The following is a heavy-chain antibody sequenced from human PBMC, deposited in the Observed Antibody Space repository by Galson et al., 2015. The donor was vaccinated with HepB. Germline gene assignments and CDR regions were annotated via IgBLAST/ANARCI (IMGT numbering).Heavy chain of an antibody. J-gene: IGHJ4*02. V-gene: IGHV3-21*06. CDR2: ISSGGDNI. CDR1: GFTFRTYS. Sequence: SLRLSCAVTGFTFRTYSMTWVRQAPGKGLEWVSSISSGGDNIYYADSVKGRFTISRDNAKDSPYLQMDSLRVEDTAVYYCARDIYGSGSKYVVYWGQGAQVTVSS. D-gene: IGHD3-10*01. CDR3: ARDIYGSGSKYVVY.